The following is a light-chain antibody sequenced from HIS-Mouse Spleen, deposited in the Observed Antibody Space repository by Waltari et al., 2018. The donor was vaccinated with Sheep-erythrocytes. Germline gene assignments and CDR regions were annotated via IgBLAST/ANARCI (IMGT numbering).Light chain of an antibody. V-gene: IGLV2-11*01. CDR3: CSYAGSYNHV. J-gene: IGLJ1*01. Sequence: QSALTQPRSVYGSPGPSVTISCTGTSSDVGGYNYVSWYQQHPGKAPKLMIYDVSKRPSGVPDRFSGSKSGNTASLTISGLQAEDEADYYCCSYAGSYNHVFATGTKVTVL. CDR2: DVS. CDR1: SSDVGGYNY.